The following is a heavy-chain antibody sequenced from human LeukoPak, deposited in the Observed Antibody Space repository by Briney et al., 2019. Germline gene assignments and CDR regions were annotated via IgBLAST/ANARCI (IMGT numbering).Heavy chain of an antibody. CDR2: INQDGSDK. D-gene: IGHD5-24*01. CDR1: GLSFSNCW. V-gene: IGHV3-7*01. CDR3: ARRRDGYNHDFDY. Sequence: PGGSLRLSCAASGLSFSNCWMSWVRQSPGKGLEWVANINQDGSDKYYVDSVKGRFTISRDNSKNTLYLQMNSLRAEDTAVYYCARRRDGYNHDFDYWGQGTLVTVSS. J-gene: IGHJ4*02.